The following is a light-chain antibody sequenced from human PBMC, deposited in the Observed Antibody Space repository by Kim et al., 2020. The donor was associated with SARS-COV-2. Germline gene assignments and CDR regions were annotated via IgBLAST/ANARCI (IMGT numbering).Light chain of an antibody. CDR1: QSVSMS. CDR3: QQYNSYSQS. J-gene: IGKJ2*01. CDR2: DAS. V-gene: IGKV1-5*01. Sequence: SATVEDRVTVTCRASQSVSMSLAWYQQKPGKAPKLLLSDASDLKSGVPSRFSGSGSGTQFTLTISSLQPDDFATYFCQQYNSYSQSFGQGTKLEI.